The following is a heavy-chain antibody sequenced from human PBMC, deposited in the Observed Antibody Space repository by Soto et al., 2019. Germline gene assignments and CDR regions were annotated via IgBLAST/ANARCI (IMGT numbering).Heavy chain of an antibody. V-gene: IGHV1-18*01. D-gene: IGHD2-2*01. CDR1: GYTFTSYG. CDR3: ARDIVVVPAAMFPYYYYGMDV. Sequence: GASVKVSCKASGYTFTSYGISWVRQAPGQGLEWMGWISAYNGNTNYAQKHQGRVTMTTDTSTSTAYMKLRSLRSDDTAVYYYARDIVVVPAAMFPYYYYGMDVWGQGTTVTVSS. CDR2: ISAYNGNT. J-gene: IGHJ6*02.